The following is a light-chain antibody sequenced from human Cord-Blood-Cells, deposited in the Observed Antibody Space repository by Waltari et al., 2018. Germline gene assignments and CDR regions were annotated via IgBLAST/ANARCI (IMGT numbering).Light chain of an antibody. Sequence: QPVLTQPPSVSGAPGQRVTISCTGSSSNIGAGYDVHWYQQLPGTAPKLLIYGNGNRPSGVPDRFSGSKSGPSASLAITGLQAEDEADYYCQSYDSSLSGSVFGGGTKLTVL. CDR2: GNG. V-gene: IGLV1-40*01. CDR3: QSYDSSLSGSV. CDR1: SSNIGAGYD. J-gene: IGLJ3*02.